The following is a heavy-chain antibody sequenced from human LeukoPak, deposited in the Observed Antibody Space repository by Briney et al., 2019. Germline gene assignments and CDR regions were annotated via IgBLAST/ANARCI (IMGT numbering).Heavy chain of an antibody. CDR3: ARCSGSPFNWFDP. D-gene: IGHD3-10*02. Sequence: SETLSLTCTVSGGSISSSSYYWGWIRQPPGKGLEWIGNIYYSGSTYYNPSLKSRVTIFVDTSNNQFSLKLSSVTAADMAVYYCARCSGSPFNWFDPWGQGTLVTVSS. V-gene: IGHV4-39*01. CDR1: GGSISSSSYY. J-gene: IGHJ5*02. CDR2: IYYSGST.